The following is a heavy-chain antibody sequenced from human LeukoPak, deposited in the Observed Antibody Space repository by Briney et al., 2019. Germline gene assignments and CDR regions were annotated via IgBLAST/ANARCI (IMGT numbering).Heavy chain of an antibody. D-gene: IGHD3-3*01. CDR2: IYYSGST. CDR1: GGSISSYY. CDR3: AMQRVDYDFWSGYYRGFDY. J-gene: IGHJ4*02. Sequence: PSETLSLTCAVSGGSISSYYWSWIRQPPGKGLEWIGYIYYSGSTNYNPSLKSRVTISVDTSKNQFSLKLSSVTAADTAVYYCAMQRVDYDFWSGYYRGFDYWGQGTLVTVSS. V-gene: IGHV4-59*01.